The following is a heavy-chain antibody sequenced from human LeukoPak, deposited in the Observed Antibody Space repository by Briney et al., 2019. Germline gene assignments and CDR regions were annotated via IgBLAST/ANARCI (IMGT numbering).Heavy chain of an antibody. D-gene: IGHD5-24*01. V-gene: IGHV3-48*04. CDR2: LSGSSGTI. CDR3: ARDWLEYRDYYYGMDV. CDR1: GFTFSSYS. J-gene: IGHJ6*02. Sequence: GGSLRLSCVGSGFTFSSYSMSWVRQAPGKGLEWVSYLSGSSGTIYHADSVKGRFTISRDNAKNSVYLQMNSLRAEDTAVYYCARDWLEYRDYYYGMDVWGQGTTVTVSS.